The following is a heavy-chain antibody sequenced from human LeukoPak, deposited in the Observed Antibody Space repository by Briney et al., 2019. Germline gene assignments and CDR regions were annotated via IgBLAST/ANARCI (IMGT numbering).Heavy chain of an antibody. V-gene: IGHV3-30*02. CDR3: ARVPKNYDYVWGRVY. J-gene: IGHJ4*02. CDR2: IRYDGSNK. CDR1: GFTFSSYG. Sequence: GGSLRLSCAASGFTFSSYGMHWVRQAPGKGLEWVAFIRYDGSNKYYAGSVKGRFTISRDNSKNTLYLQMNSLRAEDTAVYYCARVPKNYDYVWGRVYWGQGTLVTVSS. D-gene: IGHD3-16*01.